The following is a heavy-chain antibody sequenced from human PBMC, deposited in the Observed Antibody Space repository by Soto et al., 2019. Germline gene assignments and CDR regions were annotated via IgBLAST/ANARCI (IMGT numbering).Heavy chain of an antibody. CDR3: ARVHCSAGTCLDGLDF. CDR1: GDSVSSYSAA. D-gene: IGHD2-15*01. V-gene: IGHV6-1*01. CDR2: TYYRSKWFH. Sequence: SQTLSLTCAISGDSVSSYSAAWNWIRQSPSRGLQWLGRTYYRSKWFHDYAASVESRMAINPDTSRNQFSLQLNYVTPEDTAVYYCARVHCSAGTCLDGLDFWGQGTTVTVSS. J-gene: IGHJ6*02.